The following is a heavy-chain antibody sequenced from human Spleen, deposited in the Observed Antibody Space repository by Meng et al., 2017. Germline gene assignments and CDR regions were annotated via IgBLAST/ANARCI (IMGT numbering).Heavy chain of an antibody. D-gene: IGHD4-11*01. CDR3: ARGPTTMAHDFDY. J-gene: IGHJ4*02. CDR2: INHSGST. CDR1: GGSSSDYY. V-gene: IGHV4-34*01. Sequence: QMHLQEGGDGPLKPSETLSLPCVVSGGSSSDYYWSWIRQPPGKGLEWIGEINHSGSTNYNPSLESRATISVDTSQNNLSLKLSSVTAADSAVYYCARGPTTMAHDFDYWGQGTLVTVSS.